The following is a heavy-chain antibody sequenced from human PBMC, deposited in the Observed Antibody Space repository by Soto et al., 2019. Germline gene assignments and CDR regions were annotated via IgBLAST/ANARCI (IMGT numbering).Heavy chain of an antibody. V-gene: IGHV3-23*01. J-gene: IGHJ6*02. CDR1: GFTFSSYA. CDR3: TNSYGEEDYYYYYGMDV. D-gene: IGHD4-17*01. Sequence: PGGSLRLSCAASGFTFSSYAMSWVRQAPGKGLEWVSAISGSGGSTYYADSVKGRFTISRDNSKNTLYLQMNSLRAEDTAVYYCTNSYGEEDYYYYYGMDVWGQGTTVTVSS. CDR2: ISGSGGST.